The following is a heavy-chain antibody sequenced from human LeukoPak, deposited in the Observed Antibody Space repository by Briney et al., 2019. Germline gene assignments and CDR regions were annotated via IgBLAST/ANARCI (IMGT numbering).Heavy chain of an antibody. D-gene: IGHD5-18*01. Sequence: GGSLRLSCAASGFTFSNYGMHWVRQAPGKGLKWVALIWYDGSNKYYADPVKGRFTISRDNSKNTLYLQMISLRAEDTAVYYCAKDLEIQLWSFDSWGQGTLVIVSS. CDR3: AKDLEIQLWSFDS. J-gene: IGHJ4*02. CDR2: IWYDGSNK. V-gene: IGHV3-30*02. CDR1: GFTFSNYG.